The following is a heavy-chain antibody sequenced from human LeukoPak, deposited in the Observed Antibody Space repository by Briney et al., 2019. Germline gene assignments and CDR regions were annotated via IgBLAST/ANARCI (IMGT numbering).Heavy chain of an antibody. CDR1: GFTVSSNS. J-gene: IGHJ4*02. CDR2: IYSGGNT. CDR3: ARRAGEYSHPYDY. V-gene: IGHV3-53*01. Sequence: PGGSLRLSCTVSGFTVSSNSWSWVRQAPGKGLEWVSFIYSGGNTHYSDSVKGRFTISRDNSKNTLYLQMNSLRAEDTAIYYFARRAGEYSHPYDYWGQGTLVTVSS. D-gene: IGHD2-15*01.